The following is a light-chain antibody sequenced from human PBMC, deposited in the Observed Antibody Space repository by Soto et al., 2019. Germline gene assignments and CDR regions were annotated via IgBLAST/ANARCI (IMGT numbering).Light chain of an antibody. J-gene: IGKJ1*01. CDR2: KAS. CDR1: QTISSW. Sequence: IQMTRSPPAVYGSLGDRVPLTCRASQTISSWLAWYQQKPGKAPKLLIYKASTLKSGVPSRFSGSGSGTEFTLTISSLQPDDFATYYCQHYNSYSEAFGQRIKV. CDR3: QHYNSYSEA. V-gene: IGKV1-5*03.